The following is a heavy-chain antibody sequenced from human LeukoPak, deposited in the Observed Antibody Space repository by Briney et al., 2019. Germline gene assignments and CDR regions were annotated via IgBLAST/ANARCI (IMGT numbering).Heavy chain of an antibody. Sequence: SETLSLACTVSGGSISSYYWTWIRQPPGKGLEWIGYIYYSGSTNYNPSLKSRVTISVDTSKNQFSLKLSSVTAADTAVYYCARLGSSGYSGIDYWGQGTLVTVSS. CDR1: GGSISSYY. D-gene: IGHD3-22*01. CDR3: ARLGSSGYSGIDY. CDR2: IYYSGST. J-gene: IGHJ4*02. V-gene: IGHV4-59*08.